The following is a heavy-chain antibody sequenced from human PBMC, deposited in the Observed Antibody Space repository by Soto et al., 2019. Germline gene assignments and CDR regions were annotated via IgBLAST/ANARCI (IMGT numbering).Heavy chain of an antibody. CDR3: TTGLAAAGTNY. CDR2: IKSKTDGVTT. D-gene: IGHD6-13*01. CDR1: GFTFNAAW. J-gene: IGHJ4*02. V-gene: IGHV3-15*01. Sequence: PGGSLRLSCAASGFTFNAAWMSWVRQAPGKGLEWVGRIKSKTDGVTTDFAAPVKGRFTISRDDSKNTVYLQMNSLKIEDTAVYYCTTGLAAAGTNYWGQGTLVTVSS.